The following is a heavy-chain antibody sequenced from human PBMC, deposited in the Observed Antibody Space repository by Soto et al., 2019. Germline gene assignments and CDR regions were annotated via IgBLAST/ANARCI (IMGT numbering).Heavy chain of an antibody. CDR3: ARAYARSDGDYYFPHYFDY. CDR2: IYYSGST. J-gene: IGHJ4*02. Sequence: QVQLQESGPGLVKPSQTLSLTCTVSGGSISSGGYYWSWIRQHPGKGLEWIGYIYYSGSTYYNPSLKSRVTISVDTSKNQFSLKLSSVTAADTAVYYCARAYARSDGDYYFPHYFDYWGQGTLVTVSS. CDR1: GGSISSGGYY. V-gene: IGHV4-31*03. D-gene: IGHD4-17*01.